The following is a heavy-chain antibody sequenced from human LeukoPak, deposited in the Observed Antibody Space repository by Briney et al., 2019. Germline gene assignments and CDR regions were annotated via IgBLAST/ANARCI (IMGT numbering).Heavy chain of an antibody. Sequence: GGSLRLSCVASGFTFSGHWMHWVRHVPGKGRMAVSRITPDWNAAAYADSVKGRLTISRHNSRNTLYLQMNRLRDEDTAIYYCAKVLGVAGTPWGNFEYWGQGTLVTVSS. CDR3: AKVLGVAGTPWGNFEY. J-gene: IGHJ4*02. V-gene: IGHV3-74*03. CDR2: ITPDWNAA. CDR1: GFTFSGHW. D-gene: IGHD6-19*01.